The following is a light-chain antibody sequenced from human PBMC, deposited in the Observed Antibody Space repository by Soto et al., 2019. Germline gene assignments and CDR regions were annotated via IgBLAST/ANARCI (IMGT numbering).Light chain of an antibody. CDR1: QTISSY. CDR3: QQTYNLPWT. CDR2: AAS. Sequence: DIHMTQSPSSLSASVGDRVTITCRASQTISSYLNWYQQKPGKAPELLISAASSLRGGVPSRFSGSGSGADFALTVSNLQPADSATYFCQQTYNLPWTFGQGTKVDIK. V-gene: IGKV1-39*01. J-gene: IGKJ1*01.